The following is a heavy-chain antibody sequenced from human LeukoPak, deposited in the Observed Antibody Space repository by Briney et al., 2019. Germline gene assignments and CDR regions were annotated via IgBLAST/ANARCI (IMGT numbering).Heavy chain of an antibody. J-gene: IGHJ5*02. V-gene: IGHV4-31*03. D-gene: IGHD4-17*01. Sequence: PSQTLSLTCTVSGGSISSGGYYWSWIRQHPGKGLEWIGYIYYSGSAFYNPSLKSRVTISVDRSKNQFSLKLSSVTAADTAVYYCASGDYGGTGFDPWGQGTLVTVSS. CDR3: ASGDYGGTGFDP. CDR2: IYYSGSA. CDR1: GGSISSGGYY.